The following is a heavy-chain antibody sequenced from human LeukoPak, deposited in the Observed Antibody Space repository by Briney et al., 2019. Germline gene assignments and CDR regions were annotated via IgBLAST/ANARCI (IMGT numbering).Heavy chain of an antibody. Sequence: PGRSLRLSCAASGFTFSSYGMHWVRQAPGKGLEWVAVIWYDGSNKYYADSVKGRFTISRDNSKNTLYLQMNSLRAEDTAVYYCARAPGKTGPPLDWGQGTLVTVSS. CDR1: GFTFSSYG. D-gene: IGHD7-27*01. CDR2: IWYDGSNK. J-gene: IGHJ4*02. V-gene: IGHV3-33*01. CDR3: ARAPGKTGPPLD.